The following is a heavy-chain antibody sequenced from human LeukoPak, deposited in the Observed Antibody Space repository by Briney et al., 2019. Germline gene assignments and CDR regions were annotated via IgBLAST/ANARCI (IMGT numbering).Heavy chain of an antibody. V-gene: IGHV3-74*01. Sequence: GGSLRLSCAASGFTFSSYWMHWVRQAPGKGLVWVSRINSDGSSTNYADSVKGRFTISRHNAKNSLYLQMNSLRAEDTAVYYCARDAGYCSSTSCYLVYFMDVWGKGTTVTVSS. CDR3: ARDAGYCSSTSCYLVYFMDV. CDR1: GFTFSSYW. CDR2: INSDGSST. J-gene: IGHJ6*03. D-gene: IGHD2-2*03.